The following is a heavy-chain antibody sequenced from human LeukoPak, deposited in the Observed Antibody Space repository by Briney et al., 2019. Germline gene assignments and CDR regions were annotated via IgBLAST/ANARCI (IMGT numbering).Heavy chain of an antibody. D-gene: IGHD6-13*01. V-gene: IGHV4-61*08. CDR1: GGSISSGGSY. CDR2: IYYSGST. CDR3: ARSLGAAAGDDAFDI. Sequence: PSETLSLTCTVSGGSISSGGSYWRWIRQHPGKGLEWIGYIYYSGSTNYNPSLKSRVTISVDTSKNQFSLKLSSVTAADTAVYYCARSLGAAAGDDAFDIWGQGTMVTVSS. J-gene: IGHJ3*02.